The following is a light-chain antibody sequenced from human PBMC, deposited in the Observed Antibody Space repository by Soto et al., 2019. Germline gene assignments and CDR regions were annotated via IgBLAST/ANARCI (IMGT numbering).Light chain of an antibody. CDR2: GAS. CDR3: QQYVGSPTT. J-gene: IGKJ4*01. Sequence: EIVLTQSPGTLSLSPGERATLSCRASQSVSSTYLAWYQQKPGQAPRLLIYGASSRATGIPERFSGSGSGTDFTLTISRLEPEDFAVYYCQQYVGSPTTFGGGTKVEIK. CDR1: QSVSSTY. V-gene: IGKV3-20*01.